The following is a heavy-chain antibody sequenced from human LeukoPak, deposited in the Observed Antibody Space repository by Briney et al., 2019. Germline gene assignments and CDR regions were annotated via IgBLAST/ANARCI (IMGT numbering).Heavy chain of an antibody. Sequence: HPGGSLRLSCAASGFTFSSYAMSWVRQAPGKGLEWVSAIRGGDGSSYYTDSVKGRFTISRDNSKNTLYLQMNSLRAEDTAVYCCAKADGDFDWLLLSTYYYYYGMDVWGQGTTVTVSS. CDR1: GFTFSSYA. V-gene: IGHV3-23*01. J-gene: IGHJ6*02. CDR2: IRGGDGSS. D-gene: IGHD3-9*01. CDR3: AKADGDFDWLLLSTYYYYYGMDV.